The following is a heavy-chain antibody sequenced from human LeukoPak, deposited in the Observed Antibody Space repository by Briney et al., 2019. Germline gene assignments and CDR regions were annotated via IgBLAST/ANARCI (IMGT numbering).Heavy chain of an antibody. V-gene: IGHV4-59*01. CDR2: ISDIGSI. CDR3: ARGDYYDIPNRMRYYYYGMDV. CDR1: GGSISSYY. D-gene: IGHD3-22*01. J-gene: IGHJ6*02. Sequence: SETLSLTCTVSGGSISSYYWSWIRQPPGKGLEWIAYISDIGSINYNPSLKSRVTISVDTSKNQFSLKLSSVTAADTAVYYCARGDYYDIPNRMRYYYYGMDVWGQGTTVTVSS.